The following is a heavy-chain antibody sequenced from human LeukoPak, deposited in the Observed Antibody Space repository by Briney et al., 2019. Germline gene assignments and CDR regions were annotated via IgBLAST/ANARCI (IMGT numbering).Heavy chain of an antibody. V-gene: IGHV3-49*03. CDR2: IKTKTYGGTT. Sequence: GGSLRLSCTTSGFTFGDHGVSWFRQAPGKVPEWISFIKTKTYGGTTEYAASVKGRFTISRDDSTGIAYLQMDSLKPEDTAVYYCSRGVIVGAAYFDYWGQGTLVTVSS. J-gene: IGHJ4*02. D-gene: IGHD1-26*01. CDR1: GFTFGDHG. CDR3: SRGVIVGAAYFDY.